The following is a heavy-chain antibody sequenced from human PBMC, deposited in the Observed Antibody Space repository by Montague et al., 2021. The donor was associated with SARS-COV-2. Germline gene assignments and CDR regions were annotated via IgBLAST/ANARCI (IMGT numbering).Heavy chain of an antibody. Sequence: SETLSLTCIVSGSSVRSYYWSWIRQPPGKGLEWIGYIYDSGSTNYNPSLKSRVTISLDTSKNQFSLKLSSVTAADTAVYYCARENTVTTFGGPYYIDSWGQGTLVTVSA. CDR2: IYDSGST. J-gene: IGHJ4*02. CDR1: GSSVRSYY. D-gene: IGHD4-17*01. CDR3: ARENTVTTFGGPYYIDS. V-gene: IGHV4-59*02.